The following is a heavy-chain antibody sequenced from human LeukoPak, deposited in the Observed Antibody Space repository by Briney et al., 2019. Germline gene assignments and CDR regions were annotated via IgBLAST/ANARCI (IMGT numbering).Heavy chain of an antibody. Sequence: ASVKVSCKASGGTFISYTISWVRQAPGQGVEWMGRIIPILGFANYAQKFQGRVTITADKSTSTAYMELTSLRSEDTAVYYCARDLSHQLLLFDYWGQGTLVTVSS. CDR3: ARDLSHQLLLFDY. CDR2: IIPILGFA. V-gene: IGHV1-69*04. D-gene: IGHD2-2*01. CDR1: GGTFISYT. J-gene: IGHJ4*02.